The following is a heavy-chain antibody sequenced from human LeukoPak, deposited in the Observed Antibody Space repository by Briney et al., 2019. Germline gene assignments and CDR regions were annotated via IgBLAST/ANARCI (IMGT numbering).Heavy chain of an antibody. CDR3: AKDDEVGITIFGVVTETPDYYGMDV. Sequence: GGSLRLSCAASGVTFSSYGMHWVRQAPGKGLEWVAVISYDGSNKYYADSVKGRFTISRDNSKNTLYLQMNSLRAEDTAVYYCAKDDEVGITIFGVVTETPDYYGMDVWGQGTTVTVSS. V-gene: IGHV3-30*18. J-gene: IGHJ6*02. CDR1: GVTFSSYG. CDR2: ISYDGSNK. D-gene: IGHD3-3*01.